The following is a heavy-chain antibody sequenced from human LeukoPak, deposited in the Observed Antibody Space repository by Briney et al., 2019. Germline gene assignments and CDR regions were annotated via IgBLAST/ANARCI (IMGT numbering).Heavy chain of an antibody. CDR3: ARAVTVVTRGGLVFDY. V-gene: IGHV3-48*03. D-gene: IGHD2-21*02. Sequence: PGGSLRLSCAASGFSFSSYEMTWVRQAPGKGLEWVSFISSSGSGKNYADSVKGRFTISRDNAKNSLYLQMNSLRDEDTSVYYCARAVTVVTRGGLVFDYWGQGTLVTVSS. J-gene: IGHJ4*02. CDR1: GFSFSSYE. CDR2: ISSSGSGK.